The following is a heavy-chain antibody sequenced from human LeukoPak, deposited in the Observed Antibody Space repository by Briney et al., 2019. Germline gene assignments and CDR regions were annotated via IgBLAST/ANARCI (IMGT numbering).Heavy chain of an antibody. CDR1: GYIFTSYG. CDR2: INTYNGNT. D-gene: IGHD6-6*01. Sequence: ASVKVSCKASGYIFTSYGISWVRQAPGQGLEWMGWINTYNGNTEYAQKFQGRVTMTTVTSTSTAYMELSSLRSEDTAVYYCASWPDSSSSDLYYYYYGMDVWGQGTTVTVSS. J-gene: IGHJ6*02. V-gene: IGHV1-18*01. CDR3: ASWPDSSSSDLYYYYYGMDV.